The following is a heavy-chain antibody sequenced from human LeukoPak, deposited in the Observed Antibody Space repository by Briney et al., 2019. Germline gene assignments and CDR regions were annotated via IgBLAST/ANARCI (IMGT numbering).Heavy chain of an antibody. D-gene: IGHD6-6*01. CDR3: ARHTSSSFPDFDY. CDR1: GGSISSYY. Sequence: SETLSLTCTVSGGSISSYYWSWIRQPPGKGLGWIGYIYTSGSTNYNPSLKSRVTISVDTSKNQFSLKLSSVTAADTAVYYRARHTSSSFPDFDYWGQGTLVTVSS. J-gene: IGHJ4*02. CDR2: IYTSGST. V-gene: IGHV4-4*09.